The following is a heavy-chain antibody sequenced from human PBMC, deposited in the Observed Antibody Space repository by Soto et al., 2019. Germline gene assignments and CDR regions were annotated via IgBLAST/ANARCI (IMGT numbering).Heavy chain of an antibody. CDR3: ARRVLLWFGGRPGRYNWFDP. CDR2: IYYSGST. Sequence: QLQLQESGPGLVKPSETLSLTCTVSGGSISSSSYYWGWIRQPPGKGLEWIGSIYYSGSTYYNPSLKSRVTISVDTSKNQFSLKLSSVTAADTAVYYCARRVLLWFGGRPGRYNWFDPWGQGTLVTVSS. V-gene: IGHV4-39*01. CDR1: GGSISSSSYY. D-gene: IGHD3-10*01. J-gene: IGHJ5*02.